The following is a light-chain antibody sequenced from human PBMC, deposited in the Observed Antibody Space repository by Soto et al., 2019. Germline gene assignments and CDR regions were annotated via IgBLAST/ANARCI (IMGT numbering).Light chain of an antibody. CDR1: QSVSGN. CDR3: QQYNKWPQFT. V-gene: IGKV3-15*01. Sequence: EIVMTQSPATLSVSPGERATLSCRASQSVSGNLVWYRQNPGQAPRLLIYGASARATGIPARFSGSGSGTEFTLTISSLQSEDFAVYYCQQYNKWPQFTFGPGTKVEIK. J-gene: IGKJ3*01. CDR2: GAS.